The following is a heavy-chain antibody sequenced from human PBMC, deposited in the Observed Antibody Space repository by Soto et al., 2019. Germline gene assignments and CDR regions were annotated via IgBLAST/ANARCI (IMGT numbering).Heavy chain of an antibody. CDR3: AKGRFDVVTISPFDH. V-gene: IGHV3-30*18. CDR2: ISYDGTEE. D-gene: IGHD3-3*02. Sequence: PGGSLRLSCAASGFTFSSFGMHWVRQAPGKGLEWVAVISYDGTEENYADSVKGRATVSRDNSKNTVYLQMNRLRGDDSAFYYCAKGRFDVVTISPFDHWGQGTLVTVS. J-gene: IGHJ4*01. CDR1: GFTFSSFG.